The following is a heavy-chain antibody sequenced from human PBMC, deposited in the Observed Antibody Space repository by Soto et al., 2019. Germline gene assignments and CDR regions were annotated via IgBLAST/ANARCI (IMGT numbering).Heavy chain of an antibody. CDR3: ARSLRLFGVVIMSHNEHYYLMAV. CDR1: GGTFSSYA. V-gene: IGHV1-69*13. D-gene: IGHD3-3*01. J-gene: IGHJ6*02. CDR2: IIPIFGTA. Sequence: ASVKVSCKASGGTFSSYAISWVRQAPGQGLEWMGGIIPIFGTANYAQKFQGRVTITADESTSTAYMELSSLRSEDTAVYYCARSLRLFGVVIMSHNEHYYLMAVRGQGTTVTVSS.